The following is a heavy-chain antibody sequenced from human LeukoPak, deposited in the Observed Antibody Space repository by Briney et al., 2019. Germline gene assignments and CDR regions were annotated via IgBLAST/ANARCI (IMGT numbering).Heavy chain of an antibody. CDR1: GFTFSSYA. J-gene: IGHJ4*02. Sequence: GGSLRLSCAASGFTFSSYAMSWVRQAPGKGLEWVSAISGSGGSTYYADSVKGRFTISRDNSKNTLYLQMNSLRAEDTAVYYCAKDLGQIGYCSGGSCYGTDYWSQGTLVTVSS. CDR3: AKDLGQIGYCSGGSCYGTDY. CDR2: ISGSGGST. D-gene: IGHD2-15*01. V-gene: IGHV3-23*01.